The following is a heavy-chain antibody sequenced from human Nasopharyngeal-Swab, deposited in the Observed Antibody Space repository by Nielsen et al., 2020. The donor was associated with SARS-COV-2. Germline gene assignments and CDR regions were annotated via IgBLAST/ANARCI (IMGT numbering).Heavy chain of an antibody. Sequence: GESLKISCAASGFTFSSYSMNWVRQAPGKGLEWVSSISSSSSYIYYADSVKGRFTISRDNAKNSLYLQMNSLRAEDTAVYYCARAEGGPYAPDYWGQGTLVTVSS. V-gene: IGHV3-21*01. J-gene: IGHJ4*02. D-gene: IGHD2-8*01. CDR3: ARAEGGPYAPDY. CDR1: GFTFSSYS. CDR2: ISSSSSYI.